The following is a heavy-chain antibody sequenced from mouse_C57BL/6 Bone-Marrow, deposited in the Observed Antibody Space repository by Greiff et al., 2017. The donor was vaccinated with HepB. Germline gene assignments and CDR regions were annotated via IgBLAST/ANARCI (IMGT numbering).Heavy chain of an antibody. D-gene: IGHD2-4*01. Sequence: EVQGVESGGGLVQPGGSLKLSCAASGFTFSDYGMAWVRQAPRKGPEWVAFISNLAYSIYYADTVTGRFTISRENAKNTLYLEMSSLRSEDTAMYYCARQGDYDHYYAMDYWGQGTSVTVSS. J-gene: IGHJ4*01. V-gene: IGHV5-15*01. CDR3: ARQGDYDHYYAMDY. CDR2: ISNLAYSI. CDR1: GFTFSDYG.